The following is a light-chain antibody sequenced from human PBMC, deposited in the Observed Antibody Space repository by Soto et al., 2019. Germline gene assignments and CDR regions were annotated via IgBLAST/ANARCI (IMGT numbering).Light chain of an antibody. CDR2: AAS. CDR1: QSISSN. Sequence: DIQMTQSPSSLSASVGDRVTITCRASQSISSNLNWYQQKPGKAPKLLVYAASNLQSGVPSRFSGSGSGTEFTLTISSLQPDDFATYYCQQYNSYPLTFGGGTKVDI. J-gene: IGKJ4*01. CDR3: QQYNSYPLT. V-gene: IGKV1-39*01.